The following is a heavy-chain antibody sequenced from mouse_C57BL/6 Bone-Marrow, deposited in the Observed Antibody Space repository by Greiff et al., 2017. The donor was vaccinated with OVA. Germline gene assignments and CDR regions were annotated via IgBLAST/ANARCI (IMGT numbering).Heavy chain of an antibody. Sequence: QVQLQQPGAELVKPGASVKMSCKASGYTFTSYWITWVKQRPGQGLEWIGDIYPGSGSTNYNEKFKSKATLTVATSSSTAYMQLSSLTSEDSSVYYCARTLLLLRYWYFDVWGTGTTVTVSS. J-gene: IGHJ1*03. CDR2: IYPGSGST. CDR1: GYTFTSYW. V-gene: IGHV1-55*01. D-gene: IGHD1-1*01. CDR3: ARTLLLLRYWYFDV.